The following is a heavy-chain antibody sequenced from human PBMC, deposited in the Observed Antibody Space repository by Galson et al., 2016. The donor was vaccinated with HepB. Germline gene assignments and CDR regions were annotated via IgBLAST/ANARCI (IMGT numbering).Heavy chain of an antibody. CDR1: GSTFTNYY. CDR2: IYPTAVTT. V-gene: IGHV1-46*01. J-gene: IGHJ4*02. CDR3: ARGADSGYDLGDY. Sequence: SVKVSCKASGSTFTNYYIHWVRQAPGQGLEWMGIIYPTAVTTPYAQKFQGRVTMTSDTSTRTVYMELRSLRSADPAVYYCARGADSGYDLGDYWGQGTQVTVSS. D-gene: IGHD5-12*01.